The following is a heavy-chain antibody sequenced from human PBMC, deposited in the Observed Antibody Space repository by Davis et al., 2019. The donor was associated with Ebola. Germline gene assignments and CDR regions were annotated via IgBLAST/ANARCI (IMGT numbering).Heavy chain of an antibody. J-gene: IGHJ4*02. CDR3: ARLYCSTTTCYESDY. CDR2: INPSGGST. Sequence: ASVKVSCKASGYTFTSYYMHWVRQAPGQGLEWMGIINPSGGSTSYAQKVQGRVTMTTDTSTSTAYMELRSLRSDDTAVYYCARLYCSTTTCYESDYWGQGTLVTVSS. V-gene: IGHV1-46*01. CDR1: GYTFTSYY. D-gene: IGHD2-2*01.